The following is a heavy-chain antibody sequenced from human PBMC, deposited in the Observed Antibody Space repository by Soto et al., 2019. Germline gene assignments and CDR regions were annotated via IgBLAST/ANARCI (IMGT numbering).Heavy chain of an antibody. CDR2: IKPKSEGETA. D-gene: IGHD6-19*01. CDR1: RFNFSAAW. V-gene: IGHV3-15*07. CDR3: ATVPCSSGPT. Sequence: EMQLVQSGGGLVKPGGSLRLSCVASRFNFSAAWLNWIRQAPGKGLEWVGRIKPKSEGETANYTAPVRGRFTISRDDSQHTLHLQMDSLKTEDTAVYSCATVPCSSGPTWGLGVLVTVSS. J-gene: IGHJ4*02.